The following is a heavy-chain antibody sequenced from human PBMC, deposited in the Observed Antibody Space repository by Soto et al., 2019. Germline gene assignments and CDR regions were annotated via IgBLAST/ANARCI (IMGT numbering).Heavy chain of an antibody. D-gene: IGHD2-2*01. Sequence: GGSLRLSCAASGFTFSSYAMSWVRQAPGKGLEWVSAISGSGGSTYYADSVKGRFTISRDNSKNTLYLQMNSLRAEDTAVYYCAKPTGLNKYQLLSPFDYWGQGTLVTVSS. V-gene: IGHV3-23*01. CDR1: GFTFSSYA. CDR2: ISGSGGST. CDR3: AKPTGLNKYQLLSPFDY. J-gene: IGHJ4*02.